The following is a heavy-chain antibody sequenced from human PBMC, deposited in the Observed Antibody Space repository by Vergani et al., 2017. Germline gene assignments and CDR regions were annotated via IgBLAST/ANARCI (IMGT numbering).Heavy chain of an antibody. J-gene: IGHJ6*03. V-gene: IGHV3-73*02. CDR2: IRSKANSYAT. CDR1: GFTFSGSA. D-gene: IGHD3-10*01. CDR3: TRYGSGSDHDYYYYYYMDV. Sequence: EVQLVESGGGLVQPGGSLKLSCAASGFTFSGSAMHWVRQASGKGLEWVGRIRSKANSYATAYAASVKGRFTISRDDSKNTAYLQMNSLKTEDTAVYYCTRYGSGSDHDYYYYYYMDVWGKGTTVTVSS.